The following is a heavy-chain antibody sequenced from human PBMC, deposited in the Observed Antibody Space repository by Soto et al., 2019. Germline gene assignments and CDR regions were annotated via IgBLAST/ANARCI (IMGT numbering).Heavy chain of an antibody. CDR1: DGYISSGGYY. V-gene: IGHV4-31*03. CDR3: ARDSIDEYSSSSLWFDP. J-gene: IGHJ5*02. CDR2: IYYSGST. Sequence: SETLSLTYTVSDGYISSGGYYWSWNRQHPGKGLEWIGYIYYSGSTYYNPSLKSRVTISVDTSKNQFSLKLSSVTAADTAVYYCARDSIDEYSSSSLWFDPWGQGTLVTVSS. D-gene: IGHD6-6*01.